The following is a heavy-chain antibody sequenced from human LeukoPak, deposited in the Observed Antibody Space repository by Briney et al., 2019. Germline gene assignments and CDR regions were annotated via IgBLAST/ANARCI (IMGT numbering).Heavy chain of an antibody. J-gene: IGHJ4*02. D-gene: IGHD6-19*01. CDR2: IYTSGST. Sequence: PGGSLRLSCAASGFIVTTNYMSWVRQAPGKGLEWVALIYTSGSTFYADSVMGRFTVSRDNSKHTLYLQMNSLRAEDTAVYYCAKIGVAGNFDYWGQGTLVTVSS. CDR3: AKIGVAGNFDY. V-gene: IGHV3-53*01. CDR1: GFIVTTNY.